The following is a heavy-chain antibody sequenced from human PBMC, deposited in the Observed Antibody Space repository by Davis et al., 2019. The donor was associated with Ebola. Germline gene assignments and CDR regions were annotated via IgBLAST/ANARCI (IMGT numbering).Heavy chain of an antibody. CDR2: IYYSGST. J-gene: IGHJ3*02. V-gene: IGHV4-59*08. CDR3: ARHGVLDSFDI. D-gene: IGHD3-10*01. Sequence: SETLSLTCTVSGGSIRGYYWSWIRQPPGKGLEWIGYIYYSGSTNNNPSLKSRVTISVDTSKNQFSLKLSSVTAADTAAYYCARHGVLDSFDIWGQGTMVTVSS. CDR1: GGSIRGYY.